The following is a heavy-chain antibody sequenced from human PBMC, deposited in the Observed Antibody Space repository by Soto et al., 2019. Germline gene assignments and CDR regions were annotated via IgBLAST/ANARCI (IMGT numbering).Heavy chain of an antibody. Sequence: QVQLVQSGAEVKKPGSSVKVSCKASGGTFSSYAISWVRQAPGQGLEWMGGIIPIFGTANYAQKFQGRVTITADESTSTAYMELSSLSSEDTAVYYCATGKDDSSGSGLDYWGQGTLVTVSS. V-gene: IGHV1-69*12. J-gene: IGHJ4*02. CDR3: ATGKDDSSGSGLDY. CDR1: GGTFSSYA. D-gene: IGHD3-22*01. CDR2: IIPIFGTA.